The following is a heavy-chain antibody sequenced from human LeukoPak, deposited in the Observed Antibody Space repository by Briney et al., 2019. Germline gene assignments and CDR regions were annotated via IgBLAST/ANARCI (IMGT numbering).Heavy chain of an antibody. CDR3: ARWNTAMDSSAY. CDR1: GGTFSSYA. Sequence: SVKVSCKASGGTFSSYAISWVRQAPGQGLEWMGRIIPIFGTANYAQKFPGRVTITTDESTSTDYMELSSLRSEDTAVYYCARWNTAMDSSAYWGQGTLVTASS. J-gene: IGHJ4*02. V-gene: IGHV1-69*05. CDR2: IIPIFGTA. D-gene: IGHD5-18*01.